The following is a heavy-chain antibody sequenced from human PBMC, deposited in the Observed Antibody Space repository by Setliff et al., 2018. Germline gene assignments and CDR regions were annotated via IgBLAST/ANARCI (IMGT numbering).Heavy chain of an antibody. CDR2: IKSKTDGGTT. V-gene: IGHV3-15*01. CDR1: GFTFSNAW. Sequence: GGSLRLPCAASGFTFSNAWMSWVRQAPGKGLEWSGRIKSKTDGGTTDYAAPGKGRFTISRDDSKNTLYLQMNSLKTEDTAVYFCATRLGDFWSQGTLVTVS. J-gene: IGHJ4*02. CDR3: ATRLGDF.